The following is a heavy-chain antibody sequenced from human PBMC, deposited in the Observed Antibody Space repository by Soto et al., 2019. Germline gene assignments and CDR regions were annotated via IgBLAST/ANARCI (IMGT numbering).Heavy chain of an antibody. J-gene: IGHJ6*02. CDR3: ARDGIMVGDSYYYGMDV. Sequence: SETLSLTCTVSGGSISSGGYYWSWIRQHPGKGLEWIGYIYYSGSTYYNPSLKSRVTISVDTSKNQFSLKLSSVTAADTAVYYCARDGIMVGDSYYYGMDVWGQGTTVTVSS. V-gene: IGHV4-31*03. D-gene: IGHD2-21*01. CDR2: IYYSGST. CDR1: GGSISSGGYY.